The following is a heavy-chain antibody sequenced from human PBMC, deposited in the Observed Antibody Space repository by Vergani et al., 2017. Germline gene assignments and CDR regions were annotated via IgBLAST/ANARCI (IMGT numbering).Heavy chain of an antibody. D-gene: IGHD3-16*01. V-gene: IGHV3-NL1*01. J-gene: IGHJ4*02. CDR1: GFTLSSHA. Sequence: QVQLEESGGGVVQPGRSLRLSCAGSGFTLSSHAMHWVRQAPGKGLEWVSAISGSGGSTYYADSVKGRFTISRDNSKNTLYLQMNSLRAEDTAVYYCAKKVGVYWGQGTLVTVSS. CDR2: ISGSGGST. CDR3: AKKVGVY.